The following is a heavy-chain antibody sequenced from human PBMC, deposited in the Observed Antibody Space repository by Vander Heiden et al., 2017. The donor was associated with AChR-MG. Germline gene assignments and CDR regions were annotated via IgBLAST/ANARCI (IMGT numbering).Heavy chain of an antibody. CDR2: IYYSGST. CDR3: ARWQELPPQIYFDY. J-gene: IGHJ4*02. CDR1: GGSISSSSYY. D-gene: IGHD1-26*01. Sequence: QLQLQESGPGLVKPSETLSLTCTVSGGSISSSSYYWGWIRQPPGKGLEWIGSIYYSGSTYYNPSLKSRVTISVDTSKNQFSLKLSSVTAADTAVYYCARWQELPPQIYFDYWGQGTLVTVSS. V-gene: IGHV4-39*01.